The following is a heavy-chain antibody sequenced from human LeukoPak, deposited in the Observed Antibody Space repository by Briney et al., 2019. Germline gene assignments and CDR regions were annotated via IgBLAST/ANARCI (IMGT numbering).Heavy chain of an antibody. CDR2: VNPSGGST. J-gene: IGHJ3*02. V-gene: IGHV1-46*01. D-gene: IGHD3-22*01. CDR3: ARGRFPTKRSAYYYGAFDI. Sequence: GSVMRSCKASGYTFTNYYMHWVRQAPGQGLEWMGIVNPSGGSTSYAQKFQGRVTMPRDTSTSTVYMELRSLRSEDTALYYCARGRFPTKRSAYYYGAFDIWG. CDR1: GYTFTNYY.